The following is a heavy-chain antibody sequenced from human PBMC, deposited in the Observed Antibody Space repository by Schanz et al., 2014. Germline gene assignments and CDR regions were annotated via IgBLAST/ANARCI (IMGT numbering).Heavy chain of an antibody. D-gene: IGHD5-12*01. CDR2: IIPVLNIA. CDR3: ARDFSAYVGNYFDY. Sequence: QVQLVQSEAEVKKPGSSVKVSCKASGGTFSSYAISWVRQAPGQGLEWMGRIIPVLNIATYAQKFQGRVTMTTDTSTSTSYMELTSLRFDDTAVYYCARDFSAYVGNYFDYWGQGTLVTVSS. CDR1: GGTFSSYA. V-gene: IGHV1-69*04. J-gene: IGHJ4*02.